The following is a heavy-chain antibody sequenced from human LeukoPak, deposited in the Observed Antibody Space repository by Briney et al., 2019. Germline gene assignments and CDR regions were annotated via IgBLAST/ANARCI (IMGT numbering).Heavy chain of an antibody. V-gene: IGHV1-69*04. CDR2: IIPILDVT. Sequence: GASVKVSCKASGGTFTNYAINWVRQAPGQGLEWMGRIIPILDVTNYAQKFQGRVTITADQSTSTAYMELSSLRSEDTAVYYCARGLGYGDTTFWGQGTLVTVSS. CDR3: ARGLGYGDTTF. CDR1: GGTFTNYA. D-gene: IGHD4-17*01. J-gene: IGHJ4*02.